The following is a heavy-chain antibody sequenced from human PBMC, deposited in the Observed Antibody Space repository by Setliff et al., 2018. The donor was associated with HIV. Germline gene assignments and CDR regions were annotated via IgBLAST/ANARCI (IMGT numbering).Heavy chain of an antibody. Sequence: GASVKVSCKASGYTFSTYTMHWVRQAPGQRLEWMGWINAGNGNTKYSQKFQGRVTITRDTYASTAYMEVSSLRSEDTAVYYCARDFPSPDYSSSWAHLYYHYGMDVWGQGTTVTVSS. J-gene: IGHJ6*02. CDR3: ARDFPSPDYSSSWAHLYYHYGMDV. CDR2: INAGNGNT. D-gene: IGHD6-13*01. CDR1: GYTFSTYT. V-gene: IGHV1-3*01.